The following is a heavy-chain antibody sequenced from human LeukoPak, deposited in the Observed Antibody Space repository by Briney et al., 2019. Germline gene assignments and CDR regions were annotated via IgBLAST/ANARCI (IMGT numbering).Heavy chain of an antibody. V-gene: IGHV4-59*01. CDR3: AREATVTPFDY. CDR1: GFTFSSYA. Sequence: GSLRLSCAASGFTFSSYAMSWIRQPPGKGLEWIGYIYYSGTMNYNPSLKSRATMSVDTSKNQFSLKLSSVTAADTAVYYCAREATVTPFDYWGQGTLVTVSS. J-gene: IGHJ4*02. D-gene: IGHD4-17*01. CDR2: IYYSGTM.